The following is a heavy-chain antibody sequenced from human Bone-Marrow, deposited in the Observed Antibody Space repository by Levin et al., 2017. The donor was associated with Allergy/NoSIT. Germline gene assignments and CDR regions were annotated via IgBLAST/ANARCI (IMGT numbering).Heavy chain of an antibody. D-gene: IGHD2-15*01. CDR1: GFTFDDYT. V-gene: IGHV3-43*01. CDR3: AKDIWRGVAAYYFDY. CDR2: ISWDGGST. Sequence: PGESLKISCAASGFTFDDYTMHWVRQAPGKGLEWVSLISWDGGSTYYADSVKGRFTISRDNSKNSLYLQMNSLRTEDTALYYCAKDIWRGVAAYYFDYWGQGTLVTVSS. J-gene: IGHJ4*02.